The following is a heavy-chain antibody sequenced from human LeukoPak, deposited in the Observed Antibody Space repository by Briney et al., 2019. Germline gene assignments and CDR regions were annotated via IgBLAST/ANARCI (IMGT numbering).Heavy chain of an antibody. Sequence: SETLSLTCTVSGGSVSSGSDSWSWIRQPPGKGLEWVGYIYYSGSTNYNPSLISRVTMSVDTAKNQFSLKLRSVTAADTAVYYCVRSLRFYNFDYWGQGTLVTVSS. J-gene: IGHJ4*02. CDR1: GGSVSSGSDS. CDR3: VRSLRFYNFDY. CDR2: IYYSGST. V-gene: IGHV4-61*01.